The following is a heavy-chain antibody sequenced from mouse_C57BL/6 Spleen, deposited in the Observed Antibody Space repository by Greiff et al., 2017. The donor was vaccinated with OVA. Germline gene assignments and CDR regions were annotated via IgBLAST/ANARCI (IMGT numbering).Heavy chain of an antibody. CDR1: GFTFSDYG. D-gene: IGHD4-1*01. Sequence: EVKVVESGGGLVKPGGSLKLSCAASGFTFSDYGMHWVRQAPEKGLEWVAYISSGSSTIYYADTVKGRFTISRDNAKNTLFLQMTSLRSEDTAMYYCARALTGTNWFAYWGQGTLVTVSA. V-gene: IGHV5-17*01. J-gene: IGHJ3*01. CDR3: ARALTGTNWFAY. CDR2: ISSGSSTI.